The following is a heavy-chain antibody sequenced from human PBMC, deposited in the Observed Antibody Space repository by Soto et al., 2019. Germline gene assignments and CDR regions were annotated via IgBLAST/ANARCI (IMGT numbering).Heavy chain of an antibody. Sequence: GGSLRLSCAASGFTFSSYWMSWVRQAPGKGLEWVANIKQDGSEKYYVDSVKGRFTISRDNAKNSLYLQMNSLRAEDTAVYYCARDFNDWMADAFDIWGQGTMVTVS. J-gene: IGHJ3*02. CDR2: IKQDGSEK. CDR3: ARDFNDWMADAFDI. CDR1: GFTFSSYW. V-gene: IGHV3-7*01. D-gene: IGHD2-21*01.